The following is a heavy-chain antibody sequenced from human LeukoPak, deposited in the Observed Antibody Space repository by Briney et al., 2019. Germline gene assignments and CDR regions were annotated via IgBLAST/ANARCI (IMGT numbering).Heavy chain of an antibody. CDR3: GRRIGVGSYDY. CDR1: GYSFTNYW. Sequence: GESLKISCKGSGYSFTNYWIGWVRQMPGKGLEWMGIIYPGDSDTRNSPSFQGQVTISADKSINTAYLQWSSLKASDTAIYYCGRRIGVGSYDYWGQGTLVTVSS. CDR2: IYPGDSDT. D-gene: IGHD6-19*01. V-gene: IGHV5-51*01. J-gene: IGHJ4*02.